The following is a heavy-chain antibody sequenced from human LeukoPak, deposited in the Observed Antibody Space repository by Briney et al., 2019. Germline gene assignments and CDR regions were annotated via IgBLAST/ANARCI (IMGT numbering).Heavy chain of an antibody. Sequence: SVKVSCKASGGTFSSYAVSWVRQAPGQGLEWMGGIIPIFGTANYAQKFQGRVTITTDESTSTAYMELSSLRSEDTAVYYCARVQEGGAGHYYYYYYMDVWGKGTTVTVSS. V-gene: IGHV1-69*05. D-gene: IGHD1-14*01. CDR3: ARVQEGGAGHYYYYYYMDV. CDR2: IIPIFGTA. J-gene: IGHJ6*03. CDR1: GGTFSSYA.